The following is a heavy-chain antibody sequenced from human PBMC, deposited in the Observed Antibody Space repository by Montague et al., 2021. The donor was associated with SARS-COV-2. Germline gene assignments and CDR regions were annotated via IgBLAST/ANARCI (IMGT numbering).Heavy chain of an antibody. D-gene: IGHD3-10*01. CDR1: GGSISSYY. CDR3: ARGNVWFGELLRYYYYYGMDV. V-gene: IGHV4-59*01. CDR2: IHYSRDT. J-gene: IGHJ6*02. Sequence: SETLSLTCTVSGGSISSYYWSWIRQPPGKGLEWIGYIHYSRDTNLHPSLESRVTMSVDMSKNQFSLKLSSVTAADTAVYYCARGNVWFGELLRYYYYYGMDVWGQGTTVTVSS.